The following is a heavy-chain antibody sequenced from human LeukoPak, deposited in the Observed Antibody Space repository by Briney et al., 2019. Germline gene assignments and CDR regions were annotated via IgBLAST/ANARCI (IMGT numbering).Heavy chain of an antibody. J-gene: IGHJ4*02. V-gene: IGHV3-66*02. CDR3: ARDLGWDNITSFHF. Sequence: GGSLRLSCVASGFSTYSNYMSWVRQPPGKGLEWVSVVYSGGSTNHAESVRGRFIVSRDLSRNTIYLQVNDLRPEDTAVYYCARDLGWDNITSFHFWGQGVLVTVSS. CDR1: GFSTYSNY. D-gene: IGHD1-26*01. CDR2: VYSGGST.